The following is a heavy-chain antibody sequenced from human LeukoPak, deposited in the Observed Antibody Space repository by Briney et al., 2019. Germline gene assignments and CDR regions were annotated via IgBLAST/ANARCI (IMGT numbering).Heavy chain of an antibody. CDR2: IYYSGST. D-gene: IGHD6-19*01. Sequence: SETLSLTCTVSGGSISSSSYYWGWIRQPPGEGLEWIGSIYYSGSTYYNPSLKSRVTISVDTSKNQFSLKLSSVTAADTAVYYCARDQQWLVPRGYWGQGTLVTVSS. CDR3: ARDQQWLVPRGY. CDR1: GGSISSSSYY. V-gene: IGHV4-39*07. J-gene: IGHJ4*02.